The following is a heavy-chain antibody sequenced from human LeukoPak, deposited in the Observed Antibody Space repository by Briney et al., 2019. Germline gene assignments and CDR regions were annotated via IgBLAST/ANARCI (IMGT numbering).Heavy chain of an antibody. CDR3: ARLGGDSYVLRFLEWLLYFDY. J-gene: IGHJ4*02. D-gene: IGHD3-3*01. CDR2: IYYSGST. CDR1: GGSISSSSYY. Sequence: SETLSLTCTVSGGSISSSSYYWGWIRQPPGKGLEWIGSIYYSGSTYYNPSLKSRVTISVDTSKNQFSLKLSSVTAADTAVYYCARLGGDSYVLRFLEWLLYFDYWGQGTLVTVSS. V-gene: IGHV4-39*01.